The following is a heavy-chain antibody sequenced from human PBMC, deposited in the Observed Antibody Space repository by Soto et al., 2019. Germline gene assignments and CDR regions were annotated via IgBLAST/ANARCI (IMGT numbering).Heavy chain of an antibody. Sequence: PGWSLRLSCAASGFTFSSYEMNWVRQAPGKGLEWVSYISSSGSTIYYADSVKGRFTISRDNAKNSLYLQMNSLRAEDTAVYYCARDWWYYDSSGYYHKYYGMDVWGQGTTVTVSS. J-gene: IGHJ6*02. D-gene: IGHD3-22*01. CDR1: GFTFSSYE. CDR2: ISSSGSTI. V-gene: IGHV3-48*03. CDR3: ARDWWYYDSSGYYHKYYGMDV.